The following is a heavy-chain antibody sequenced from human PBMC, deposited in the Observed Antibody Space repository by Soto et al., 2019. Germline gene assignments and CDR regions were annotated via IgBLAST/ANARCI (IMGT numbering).Heavy chain of an antibody. D-gene: IGHD1-1*01. V-gene: IGHV1-18*01. CDR2: ISAHNGNT. J-gene: IGHJ4*02. CDR1: GYIFTTYG. CDR3: ARGRYGDY. Sequence: QVHLVQSGAEVKKPGASVKVSGKGSGYIFTTYGITWVRQAPGQGLEWMGWISAHNGNTNYAQKLQGRVTVTRDTSTSTAYMELRNLRSDDTAGYYCARGRYGDYWGQGALVTVSS.